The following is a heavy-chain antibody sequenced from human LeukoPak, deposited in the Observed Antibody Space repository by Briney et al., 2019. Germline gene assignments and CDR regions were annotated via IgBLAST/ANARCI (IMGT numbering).Heavy chain of an antibody. CDR1: GFTFSSYA. CDR2: ISGSVGST. CDR3: AKRDYYDSSGYAPLFAH. V-gene: IGHV3-23*01. Sequence: GGSLRLSCAASGFTFSSYAMSWVRQAPGKGLSWVTGISGSVGSTYYADSVKGRFTISRDNSKNTLYLQMNSLRAEDTAVYYCAKRDYYDSSGYAPLFAHWGQGTLVTVSS. D-gene: IGHD3-22*01. J-gene: IGHJ4*02.